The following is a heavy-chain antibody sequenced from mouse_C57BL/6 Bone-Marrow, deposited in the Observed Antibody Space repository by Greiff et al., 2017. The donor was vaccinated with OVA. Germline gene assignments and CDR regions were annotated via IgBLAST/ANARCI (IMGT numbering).Heavy chain of an antibody. J-gene: IGHJ3*01. D-gene: IGHD2-3*01. CDR2: INPNNGGT. CDR3: ARRYDGYLAWFDY. CDR1: GYTFTDYN. V-gene: IGHV1-18*01. Sequence: EVQLQQSGPELVKPGASVKIPCKASGYTFTDYNMDWVKQSHGKSLEWIGDINPNNGGTIYNQKFKGKATLTVDKSSSTAYMELRSLTSEDTAVYYCARRYDGYLAWFDYWGQGTLVTVSA.